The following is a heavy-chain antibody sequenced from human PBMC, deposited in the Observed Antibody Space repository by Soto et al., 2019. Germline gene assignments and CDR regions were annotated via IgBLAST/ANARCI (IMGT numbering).Heavy chain of an antibody. V-gene: IGHV3-23*01. Sequence: EVQLLESGGGLVQPGGSLRLSCAASGLTFSSYAMSWVRQAPGKGLEWVSAVSGSGGSTYYADAAKGRFTISKDNSENTLFLQMNILGADDTAVYYYGKVQVAPLDYCDYVAFDYWGQGTLVTVSS. J-gene: IGHJ4*02. CDR3: GKVQVAPLDYCDYVAFDY. CDR2: VSGSGGST. D-gene: IGHD4-17*01. CDR1: GLTFSSYA.